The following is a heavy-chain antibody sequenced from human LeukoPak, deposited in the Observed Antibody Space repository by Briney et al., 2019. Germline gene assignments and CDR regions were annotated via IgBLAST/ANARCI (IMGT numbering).Heavy chain of an antibody. CDR1: GFTFSHYY. V-gene: IGHV3-11*01. CDR3: ARSATLVVVAATLDY. J-gene: IGHJ4*02. Sequence: GGSLRLSCAASGFTFSHYYMSWIRLAPGKGLEWVSYISSSGSTIYYADSVKGRFTISRDNAKNSLYLQMNSLRAEDTAVYYCARSATLVVVAATLDYWAQGTLVTVSS. CDR2: ISSSGSTI. D-gene: IGHD2-15*01.